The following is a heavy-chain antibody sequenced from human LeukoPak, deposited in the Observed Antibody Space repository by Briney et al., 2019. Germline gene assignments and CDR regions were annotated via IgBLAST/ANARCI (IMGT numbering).Heavy chain of an antibody. D-gene: IGHD4-17*01. J-gene: IGHJ6*02. CDR1: GFTFNTYG. CDR2: IWYDGSIK. Sequence: GGSLRLSCAASGFTFNTYGMNWVRQAPGKELEWVAVIWYDGSIKYYAESVKGRFTVSRDNSENTLYLQMNSLRAEDTAVYYCARDPLDYGDYMYDYGMDVWGQGTTVTVSS. CDR3: ARDPLDYGDYMYDYGMDV. V-gene: IGHV3-33*01.